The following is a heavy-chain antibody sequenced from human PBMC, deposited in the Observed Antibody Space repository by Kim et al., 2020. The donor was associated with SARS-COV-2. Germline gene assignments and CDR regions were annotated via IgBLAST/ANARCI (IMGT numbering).Heavy chain of an antibody. Sequence: SETLSLTCAVYGGSFSVTSYYWSWIRQSPGKGLEWIGEINRAGSTNYNPSLTGRVTISLATSNNQFSLTLTSVTVEDTAVYYCARGVGSGSYFHSWGPGTLVTVSS. CDR1: GGSFSVTSYY. D-gene: IGHD3-10*01. CDR2: INRAGST. V-gene: IGHV4-34*01. J-gene: IGHJ4*02. CDR3: ARGVGSGSYFHS.